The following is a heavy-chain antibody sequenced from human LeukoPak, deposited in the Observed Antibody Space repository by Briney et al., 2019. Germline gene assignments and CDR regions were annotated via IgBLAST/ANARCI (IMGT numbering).Heavy chain of an antibody. V-gene: IGHV1-18*01. CDR3: HMTTVTTEGNSDFDY. CDR1: GYTFTSYG. J-gene: IGHJ4*02. CDR2: ISAYNGNT. D-gene: IGHD4-17*01. Sequence: GASVKVSCKASGYTFTSYGISWVRQAPGQGHEWMGWISAYNGNTNYAQKLQGRVTMTTDTSTSTAYMELRSLRSDDTAVYYCHMTTVTTEGNSDFDYWGQGTLVTVSS.